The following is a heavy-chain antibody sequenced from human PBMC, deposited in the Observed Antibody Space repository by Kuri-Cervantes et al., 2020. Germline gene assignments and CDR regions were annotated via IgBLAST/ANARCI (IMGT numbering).Heavy chain of an antibody. V-gene: IGHV4-34*01. D-gene: IGHD5-12*01. CDR2: IYHSGST. J-gene: IGHJ4*02. Sequence: GSLRLSCAVYGGSFSGYYWSWIRQPPGKGLEWIGEIYHSGSTNYNPSLKSRVTISVDKSKNQFSLKLSSVTAADTAVYYCARGGIVATINYWGQGTLVTVSS. CDR1: GGSFSGYY. CDR3: ARGGIVATINY.